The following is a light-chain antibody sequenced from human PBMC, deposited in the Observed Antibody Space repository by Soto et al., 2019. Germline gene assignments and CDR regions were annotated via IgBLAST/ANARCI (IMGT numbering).Light chain of an antibody. Sequence: DIVLTQSPGTLSLSPGERATLSCRASQSVSSSYLAWYQQKPGQAPRLLLYGASSRATGIPDRFSGSGSGTEFTLTISSLQPEDFATYYCQQHDNFVTTFGQGTRLEIK. CDR2: GAS. J-gene: IGKJ5*01. CDR1: QSVSSSY. V-gene: IGKV3-20*01. CDR3: QQHDNFVTT.